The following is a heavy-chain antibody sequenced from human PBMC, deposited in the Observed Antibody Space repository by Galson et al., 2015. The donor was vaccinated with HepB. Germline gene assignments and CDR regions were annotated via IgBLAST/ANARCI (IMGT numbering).Heavy chain of an antibody. J-gene: IGHJ4*02. CDR3: ARDLAAAAYYFDY. V-gene: IGHV3-21*01. D-gene: IGHD6-13*01. Sequence: SLRLSCAASGFTFSSYSMNWVRQAPGKGLEWVSSISSSSSYIYYADSVKGRFTISRDNAKNSLYLQMNSLRAEDTAVYYCARDLAAAAYYFDYWGQGTLVTVSS. CDR2: ISSSSSYI. CDR1: GFTFSSYS.